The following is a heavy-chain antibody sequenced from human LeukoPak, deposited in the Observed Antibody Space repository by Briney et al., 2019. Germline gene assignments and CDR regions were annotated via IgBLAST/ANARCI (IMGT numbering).Heavy chain of an antibody. D-gene: IGHD6-13*01. Sequence: PGGSLRLSCEASGFTFSSYSMSWVRQAPGKGLEWVSVVRGSGSSTYSADSVEGRFTISRDNSKNTLFLQMNSLRAEDTAVYYCARSGRSWYRFDYWGQGTLVTVSS. CDR3: ARSGRSWYRFDY. CDR1: GFTFSSYS. J-gene: IGHJ4*02. CDR2: VRGSGSST. V-gene: IGHV3-23*01.